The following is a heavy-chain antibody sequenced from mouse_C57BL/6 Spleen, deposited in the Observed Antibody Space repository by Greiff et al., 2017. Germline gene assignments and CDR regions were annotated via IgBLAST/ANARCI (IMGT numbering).Heavy chain of an antibody. V-gene: IGHV6-3*01. Sequence: EVQGVQSGGGLVQPGGSMKLSCVASGFTFSSYWMNWVRQSPGQGLEWVAQIRLKADNYATNDAESVKGTFTISRADSTSSVHLQMNNLRADDTGIYYCTGCTTAFDYWGQGTTLTVSS. CDR2: IRLKADNYAT. D-gene: IGHD1-2*01. CDR3: TGCTTAFDY. CDR1: GFTFSSYW. J-gene: IGHJ2*01.